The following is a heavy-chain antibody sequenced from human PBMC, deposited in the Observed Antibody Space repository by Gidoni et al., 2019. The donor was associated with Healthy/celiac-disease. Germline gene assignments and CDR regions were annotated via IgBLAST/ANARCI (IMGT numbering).Heavy chain of an antibody. V-gene: IGHV4-34*01. CDR1: GGSFSGYY. D-gene: IGHD2-15*01. CDR3: ARGLYGGKPPPIDY. Sequence: QVQLQQWGAGLLKPSETLSLTCAVYGGSFSGYYWSWIRQPPGKGLEWIGEINHSGSTNYNPSLKSRVTISVDTSKNQFSLKLSSVTAADTAVYYCARGLYGGKPPPIDYWGQGTLVTVSS. J-gene: IGHJ4*02. CDR2: INHSGST.